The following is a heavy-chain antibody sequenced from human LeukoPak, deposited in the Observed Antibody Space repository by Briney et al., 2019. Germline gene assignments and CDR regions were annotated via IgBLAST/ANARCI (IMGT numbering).Heavy chain of an antibody. CDR3: ARGVVPAAILPGY. Sequence: GGSLRLSCAASGFTFSSYSMNWVRQVPGKGLEWVSYISSSSSTIYYADSVKGRFTISRDNAKNSLYLQMNSLRAEDTAVYYCARGVVPAAILPGYWGQGTLVTVSS. D-gene: IGHD2-2*01. CDR1: GFTFSSYS. J-gene: IGHJ4*02. V-gene: IGHV3-48*04. CDR2: ISSSSSTI.